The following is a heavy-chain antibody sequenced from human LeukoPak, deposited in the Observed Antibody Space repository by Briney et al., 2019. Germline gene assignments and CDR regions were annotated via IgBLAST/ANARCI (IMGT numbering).Heavy chain of an antibody. CDR1: GYTLTELS. V-gene: IGHV1-24*01. Sequence: GASVKVSCKVSGYTLTELSMHWVRQAPGKGLEWMGGFDPEDGETIYAQKFQGRATMTEDTSTDTAYMELSSLRSEDTAVYYCATSDSSSQGFDYWGQGTLVTVSS. CDR3: ATSDSSSQGFDY. D-gene: IGHD6-13*01. CDR2: FDPEDGET. J-gene: IGHJ4*02.